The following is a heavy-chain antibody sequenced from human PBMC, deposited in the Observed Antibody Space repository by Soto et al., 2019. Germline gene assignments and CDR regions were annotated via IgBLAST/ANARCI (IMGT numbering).Heavy chain of an antibody. V-gene: IGHV4-4*02. CDR2: SHQSGNT. Sequence: QVQLQVAGPGLVKPSGTLSLTCAVSGVSISSHDWWTWVRQPPGKGLEWIGESHQSGNTNYNSSLESRVTISVDKSKNQFSLKLSSVTVADTAVYYCATRDSSRFYCSQRTKVTINS. D-gene: IGHD6-13*01. CDR1: GVSISSHDW. CDR3: ATRDSSRFY. J-gene: IGHJ4*02.